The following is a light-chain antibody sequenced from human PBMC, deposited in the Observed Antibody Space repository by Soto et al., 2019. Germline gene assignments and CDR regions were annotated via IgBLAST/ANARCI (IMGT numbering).Light chain of an antibody. CDR2: GAS. CDR1: QSVSSNY. CDR3: QHYYSPPPS. Sequence: EIVLTQSPGTLSLSPGERATLSCRASQSVSSNYLAWYQQKPGQAPRLLMYGASNRATGIPDRFSGSWSGTDFTLTISRLEPEDFAVFFWQHYYSPPPSFGQGTKVEIK. V-gene: IGKV3-20*01. J-gene: IGKJ1*01.